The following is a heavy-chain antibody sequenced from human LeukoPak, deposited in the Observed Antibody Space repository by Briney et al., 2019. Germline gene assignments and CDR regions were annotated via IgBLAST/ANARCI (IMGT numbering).Heavy chain of an antibody. CDR2: INPNIGDT. D-gene: IGHD3-3*01. V-gene: IGHV1-2*02. CDR1: AYTFTDYF. Sequence: GASVKVSCKASAYTFTDYFMYWVRQAPGQGLEWMGRINPNIGDTNYAQKFQGRVTMTRDTSVSTAYMELSRLRSDDTAVYYCASSPVTIFGVVIPPWGYYGMDVWGQGTTVTVSS. J-gene: IGHJ6*02. CDR3: ASSPVTIFGVVIPPWGYYGMDV.